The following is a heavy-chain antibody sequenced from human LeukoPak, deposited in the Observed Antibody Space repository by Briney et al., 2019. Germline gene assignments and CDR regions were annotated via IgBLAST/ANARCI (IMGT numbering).Heavy chain of an antibody. CDR2: IKQDGSEK. J-gene: IGHJ3*02. CDR1: GFTFSNYV. CDR3: ARDLVGSPGAFDI. Sequence: GGSLRLSCAASGFTFSNYVIHWVRQAPGKGLEWVANIKQDGSEKYYVDSVKGRFTISRDNAKNSLYLQMNSLRAEDTAVYYCARDLVGSPGAFDIWGQGTMVTVSS. V-gene: IGHV3-7*05. D-gene: IGHD6-13*01.